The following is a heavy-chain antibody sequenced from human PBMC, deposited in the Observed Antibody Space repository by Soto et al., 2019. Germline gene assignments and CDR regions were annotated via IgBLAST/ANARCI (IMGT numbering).Heavy chain of an antibody. CDR2: IYPGDSDT. Sequence: GESLKISCKGSGYSFTNFWVGWVRQMPGKGLEWMGIIYPGDSDTRYSPSFQGQVTISVDKSISTTSLQWSSLKASDTAMYYCARLTALRGGETYGYGLDVWGQGTTVTVSS. D-gene: IGHD2-2*02. CDR1: GYSFTNFW. CDR3: ARLTALRGGETYGYGLDV. V-gene: IGHV5-51*01. J-gene: IGHJ6*02.